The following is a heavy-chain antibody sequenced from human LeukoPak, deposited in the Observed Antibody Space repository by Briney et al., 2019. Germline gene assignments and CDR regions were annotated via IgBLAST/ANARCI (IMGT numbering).Heavy chain of an antibody. CDR3: ARDLRVAVAGTRWFDP. CDR1: GGSISSYY. V-gene: IGHV4-59*01. J-gene: IGHJ5*02. D-gene: IGHD6-19*01. Sequence: SETLSLTCTVSGGSISSYYWSWIRQPPGKGLEWNGYIYYSGSTNYNPSLKSRVTISVDTSKNQFSLKLSSVTAADTAVYYCARDLRVAVAGTRWFDPWGQGTLVTVSS. CDR2: IYYSGST.